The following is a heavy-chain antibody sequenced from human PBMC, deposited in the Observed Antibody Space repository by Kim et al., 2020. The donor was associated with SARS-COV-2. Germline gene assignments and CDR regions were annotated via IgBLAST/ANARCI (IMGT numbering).Heavy chain of an antibody. CDR2: IYYSGST. V-gene: IGHV4-39*01. J-gene: IGHJ4*02. Sequence: SETLSLTCTVSGGSISSSSYYWGWIRQPPGKGLEWIGSIYYSGSTYYNPSLKSRVTISVDTSKNQFSLKLSSVTAADTAVYYCARVRGVIITSAFDYWGQGTLVTVSS. CDR1: GGSISSSSYY. CDR3: ARVRGVIITSAFDY. D-gene: IGHD3-10*01.